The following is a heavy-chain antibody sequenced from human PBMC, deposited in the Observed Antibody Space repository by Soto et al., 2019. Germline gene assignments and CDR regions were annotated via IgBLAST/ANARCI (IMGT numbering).Heavy chain of an antibody. D-gene: IGHD6-13*01. CDR2: IFHSGST. V-gene: IGHV4-31*03. Sequence: SETLSLTCTVSGGSISSSGYYWGWIRQPPGKGLEWLGYIFHSGSTLYNPSLRGRLTLSADTSRNQLSLYLASVTAADTAVYYCVRGGIAGHWFDPWGQG. CDR3: VRGGIAGHWFDP. CDR1: GGSISSSGYY. J-gene: IGHJ5*02.